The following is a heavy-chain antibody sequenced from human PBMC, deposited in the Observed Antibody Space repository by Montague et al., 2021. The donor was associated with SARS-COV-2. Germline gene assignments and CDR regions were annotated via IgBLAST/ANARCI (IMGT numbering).Heavy chain of an antibody. V-gene: IGHV3-66*01. CDR1: GFSVTDNY. CDR2: TYFGGTT. D-gene: IGHD6-13*01. CDR3: ARDPSRSAGAFDI. J-gene: IGHJ3*02. Sequence: SLRLSCAASGFSVTDNYMHWVRQPPGKAPEWLSVTYFGGTTKYADSVKGRFTVSRDDSKNTLELQVNNLRTEDTAVFYCARDPSRSAGAFDIWGQGTMVTVSS.